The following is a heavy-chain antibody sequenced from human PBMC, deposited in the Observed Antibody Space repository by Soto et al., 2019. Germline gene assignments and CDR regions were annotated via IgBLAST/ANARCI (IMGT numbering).Heavy chain of an antibody. D-gene: IGHD2-15*01. CDR3: ARLTDEVGGQPYFDY. CDR2: IYYSGST. CDR1: GGSISSSSYY. Sequence: PSETLCLTCTVSGGSISSSSYYWGWIRQPPGKGLEWIGSIYYSGSTYYNPSLKSRVTISVDTSKNQFSLKLSSVTAADTAVYYCARLTDEVGGQPYFDYWGQGTLVTVSS. V-gene: IGHV4-39*01. J-gene: IGHJ4*02.